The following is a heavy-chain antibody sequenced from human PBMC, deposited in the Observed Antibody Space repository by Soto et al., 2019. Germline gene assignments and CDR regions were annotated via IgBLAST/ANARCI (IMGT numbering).Heavy chain of an antibody. J-gene: IGHJ4*02. CDR2: IYYSGST. CDR1: GGSISSYY. Sequence: QVQLQESGPGLVKPSETLSLTCTVSGGSISSYYWSWIRQPPGKGLEWIGYIYYSGSTNYNPSLKSRVTISVDTSKNQFSLKLSSVTAADTAVYYCAREGDGYSYGYDYWGQGTLVTVSS. V-gene: IGHV4-59*01. CDR3: AREGDGYSYGYDY. D-gene: IGHD5-18*01.